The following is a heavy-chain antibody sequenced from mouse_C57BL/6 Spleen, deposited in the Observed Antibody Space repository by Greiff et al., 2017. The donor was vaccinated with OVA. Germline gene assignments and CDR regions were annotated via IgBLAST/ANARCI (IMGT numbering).Heavy chain of an antibody. V-gene: IGHV1-55*01. J-gene: IGHJ3*01. CDR3: ARKGYYDYDWCAY. CDR1: GYTFTSYW. CDR2: IYPGSGST. Sequence: QVQLQQPGAELVTPGASVQMSCKASGYTFTSYWITWVKQRPGQGLEWIGDIYPGSGSTNYNEKFKSKATLTVATSSSTAYMQLSSLTSEDSAVYDCARKGYYDYDWCAYWGQGTLVTVSA. D-gene: IGHD2-4*01.